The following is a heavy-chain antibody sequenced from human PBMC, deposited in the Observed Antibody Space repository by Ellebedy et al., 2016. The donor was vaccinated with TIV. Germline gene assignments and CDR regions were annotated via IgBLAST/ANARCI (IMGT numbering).Heavy chain of an antibody. CDR1: GFPFSIYG. D-gene: IGHD6-19*01. Sequence: GESLKISCAASGFPFSIYGMQWVRQAPGKGLEWVALIWYAGTKKFYAESVKGRFTISRDNSENTLYLQMNNLRAEDTAVYHCARDPGIAVTGTVPPNIGFDLWGQGTLLTVSS. CDR3: ARDPGIAVTGTVPPNIGFDL. V-gene: IGHV3-33*01. CDR2: IWYAGTKK. J-gene: IGHJ4*02.